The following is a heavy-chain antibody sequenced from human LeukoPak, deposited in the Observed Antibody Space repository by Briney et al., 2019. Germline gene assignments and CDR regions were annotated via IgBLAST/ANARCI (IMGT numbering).Heavy chain of an antibody. CDR2: IYTSGST. V-gene: IGHV4-4*07. Sequence: SETLSLTCTVSGGSISSYYWSWIRQPAGKGLEWIGRIYTSGSTNYNPSLKSRVTMSVDTSKNQFSLRLSSVTAADTAVYYCARSPLLGSLEWLLGDYYYMDVWGKGTTVTVSS. CDR3: ARSPLLGSLEWLLGDYYYMDV. CDR1: GGSISSYY. J-gene: IGHJ6*03. D-gene: IGHD3-3*01.